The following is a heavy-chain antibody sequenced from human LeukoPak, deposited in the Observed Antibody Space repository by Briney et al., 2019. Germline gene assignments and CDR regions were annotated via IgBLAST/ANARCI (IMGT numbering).Heavy chain of an antibody. J-gene: IGHJ4*02. CDR2: INSDGSST. D-gene: IGHD3-3*01. CDR3: ARDHGPEGTYYDFWSGSRLFDY. CDR1: GFTFSSYW. Sequence: PGGSLRLSCAASGFTFSSYWMHWVRQAPGKGLVWVSRINSDGSSTSYADSVKGRFTISRDNAKNTLYLQMNSLRAEDTAVYYCARDHGPEGTYYDFWSGSRLFDYWGQGTLVTVSS. V-gene: IGHV3-74*01.